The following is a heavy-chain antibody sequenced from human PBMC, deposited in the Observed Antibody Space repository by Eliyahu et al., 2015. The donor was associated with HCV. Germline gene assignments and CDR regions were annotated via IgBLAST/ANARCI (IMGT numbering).Heavy chain of an antibody. CDR1: XFTFSTYX. CDR3: ARQYYYDSSSYLDY. CDR2: ISSSSSXI. V-gene: IGHV3-48*02. Sequence: EVQLVESGGGLXQPGGSLXLSCAASXFTFSTYXVNWXRQAPGKGLEWVSXISSSSSXIYYADSVKGRFTISRDNAKNSLYLQMNSLRDEDTAVYYCARQYYYDSSSYLDYWDQGTLVTVSS. J-gene: IGHJ4*02. D-gene: IGHD3-22*01.